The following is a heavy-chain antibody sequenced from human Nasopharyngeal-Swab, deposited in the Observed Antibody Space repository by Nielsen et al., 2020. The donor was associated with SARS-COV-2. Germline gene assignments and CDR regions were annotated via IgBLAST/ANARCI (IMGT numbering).Heavy chain of an antibody. CDR2: IIPILGIA. Sequence: SVKVSCKASGGTFSSYAISWVRQAPGQGLEWMGGIIPILGIANYAQKFQGRVTITADKSTSTAYMELSSLRSEDTAVYYCARVGDFEYSSSFFDYWGQGALVTVSS. CDR1: GGTFSSYA. V-gene: IGHV1-69*10. D-gene: IGHD6-6*01. J-gene: IGHJ4*02. CDR3: ARVGDFEYSSSFFDY.